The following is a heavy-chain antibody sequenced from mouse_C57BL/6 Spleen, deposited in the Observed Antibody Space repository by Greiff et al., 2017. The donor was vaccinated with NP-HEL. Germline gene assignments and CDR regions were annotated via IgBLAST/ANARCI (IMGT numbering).Heavy chain of an antibody. V-gene: IGHV2-9-1*01. D-gene: IGHD2-3*01. J-gene: IGHJ4*01. CDR2: IWTGGGT. CDR1: GFSLTSYA. Sequence: VQLQQSGPGLVAPSQSLSITCTVSGFSLTSYAISWVRQPPGKGLEWLGVIWTGGGTNYNSALKSSLSISKDNSKRQDFLQMNSLHTSDTARYYFASHRWLPPHYYAMDYWGQGTSVTVSS. CDR3: ASHRWLPPHYYAMDY.